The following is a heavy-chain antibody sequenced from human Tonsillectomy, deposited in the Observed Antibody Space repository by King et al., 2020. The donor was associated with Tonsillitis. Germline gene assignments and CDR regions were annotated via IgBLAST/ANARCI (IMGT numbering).Heavy chain of an antibody. CDR2: IYYSGST. CDR1: GGSISSYY. CDR3: ARDLYGGFGDFGY. D-gene: IGHD3-10*01. V-gene: IGHV4-59*01. Sequence: VQLQESGPGLVKPSETLSLTCTVSGGSISSYYWSWIRQPPGKGLEWIGYIYYSGSTNYNPSLKSRVTISIHTPKNQFSLKLSSVTAADTAVYYCARDLYGGFGDFGYWGQGTLVTVSS. J-gene: IGHJ4*02.